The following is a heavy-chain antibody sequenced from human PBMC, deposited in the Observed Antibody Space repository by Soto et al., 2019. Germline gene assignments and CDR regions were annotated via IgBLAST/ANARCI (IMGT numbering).Heavy chain of an antibody. Sequence: QVQLVQSGAEVKKPGSSVKVSCKASGGTFSSYAISWVRQAPGQGLEWMGGIIPIFGTANYAQKFQGRVTITADESTSTAYMELSSLRSDDSAVYYCARGLDYGGFLYFDYWGQGTLVTVSS. CDR3: ARGLDYGGFLYFDY. J-gene: IGHJ4*02. CDR2: IIPIFGTA. CDR1: GGTFSSYA. V-gene: IGHV1-69*01. D-gene: IGHD4-17*01.